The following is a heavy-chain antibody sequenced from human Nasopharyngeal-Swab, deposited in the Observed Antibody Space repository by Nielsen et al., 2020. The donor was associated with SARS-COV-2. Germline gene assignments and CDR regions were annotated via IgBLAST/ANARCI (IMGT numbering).Heavy chain of an antibody. CDR2: INHSGST. D-gene: IGHD3-10*01. CDR3: ASSPLWFGEPEHGMDV. J-gene: IGHJ6*02. Sequence: VRQMPGKGLEWIGEINHSGSTNYNPSLKSRVTISVDTSKNQFSLKLSSVTAADTAVYYCASSPLWFGEPEHGMDVWGQGTTATVSS. V-gene: IGHV4-34*01.